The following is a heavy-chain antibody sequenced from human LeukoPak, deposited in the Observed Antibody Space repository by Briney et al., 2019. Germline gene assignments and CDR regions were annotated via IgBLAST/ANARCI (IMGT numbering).Heavy chain of an antibody. V-gene: IGHV3-7*02. CDR3: ARALYSSGWYDDGY. Sequence: GGSLRLSCAASGFTFSSYWMSWIRQAPGKGLEWVANINQNEREIYYADSVKGRFTISRDNAKNSLYLQMNSLRAEDTAVYYCARALYSSGWYDDGYWGQGTLVTVSS. J-gene: IGHJ4*02. CDR2: INQNEREI. CDR1: GFTFSSYW. D-gene: IGHD6-19*01.